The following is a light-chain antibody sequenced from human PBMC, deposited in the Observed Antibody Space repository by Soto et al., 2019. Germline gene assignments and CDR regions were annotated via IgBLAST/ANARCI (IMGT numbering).Light chain of an antibody. CDR1: QSVSSK. CDR3: QQYNNWPPIT. J-gene: IGKJ5*01. V-gene: IGKV3-15*01. CDR2: GAS. Sequence: ELVMTQSPATLSVSPVERATLSCMASQSVSSKLAWYQQKPGQAPRLLIYGASTRATGIPASFSGSGSGTEFTLTISSLQSEDFAVYYCQQYNNWPPITFGQGTRLEI.